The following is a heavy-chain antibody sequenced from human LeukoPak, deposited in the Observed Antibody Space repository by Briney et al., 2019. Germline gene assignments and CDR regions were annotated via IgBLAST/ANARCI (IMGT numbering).Heavy chain of an antibody. V-gene: IGHV4-61*02. Sequence: SETLSLTCTVSGGSISSGSYYWSWIRQPAGKGLEWIGRIYTSGSTNYNPSLKSRVAISVDTSKNQFSLKLSSVTSADTAVYYCAREVGATTFDYWGQGTLVTVSS. CDR2: IYTSGST. CDR3: AREVGATTFDY. CDR1: GGSISSGSYY. J-gene: IGHJ4*02. D-gene: IGHD1-26*01.